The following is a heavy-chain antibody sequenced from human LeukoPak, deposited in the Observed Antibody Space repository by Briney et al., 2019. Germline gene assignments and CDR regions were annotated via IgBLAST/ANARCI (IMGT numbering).Heavy chain of an antibody. CDR1: GGSISSYY. J-gene: IGHJ4*02. V-gene: IGHV4-59*01. CDR3: ARGGYDFWSGYRAFDY. Sequence: PSETLSLTCTVSGGSISSYYWSWIRQPPGKGLEWIGYIYYSGSTNYNPSLKSRVTISVDTSKNQFSLKLSSVTAADTAVYYCARGGYDFWSGYRAFDYWGQGTLVTVSS. D-gene: IGHD3-3*01. CDR2: IYYSGST.